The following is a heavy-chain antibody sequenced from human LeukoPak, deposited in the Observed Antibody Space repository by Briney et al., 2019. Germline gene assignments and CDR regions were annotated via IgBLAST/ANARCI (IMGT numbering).Heavy chain of an antibody. CDR2: ISSSSSYI. J-gene: IGHJ4*02. V-gene: IGHV3-21*01. CDR1: GFTFSSYS. Sequence: GGSLRLSCAASGFTFSSYSMNWVRQAPGKGLEWVSSISSSSSYIYYADSVKGRFTISRDNAKNSLYLQMNSLRAEDTAVYYCAREAGIVGAPYDYWGQGTLVTVSS. D-gene: IGHD1-26*01. CDR3: AREAGIVGAPYDY.